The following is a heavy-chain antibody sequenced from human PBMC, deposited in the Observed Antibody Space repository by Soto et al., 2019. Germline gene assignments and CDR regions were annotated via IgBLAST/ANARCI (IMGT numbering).Heavy chain of an antibody. CDR2: SIPVFGTA. Sequence: QEQLVQSGAEVKKPGSSVKVSCKASGGIFSSYAISWVRQAPGQGLEWMGGSIPVFGTANYAQKFQGRVTITADESTNTAYRELSSLKSEDSAIYYCARGGSSYVWFNEFWGQGTLVSVSS. D-gene: IGHD3-22*01. CDR3: ARGGSSYVWFNEF. CDR1: GGIFSSYA. V-gene: IGHV1-69*01. J-gene: IGHJ4*02.